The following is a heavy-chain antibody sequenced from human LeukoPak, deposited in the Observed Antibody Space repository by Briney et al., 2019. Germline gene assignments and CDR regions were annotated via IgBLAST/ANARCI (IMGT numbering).Heavy chain of an antibody. V-gene: IGHV4-59*12. Sequence: ASETLSLTCTVSGGSISSYYWSWIRQPPGKGLEWIGYIYYSGSTNYNPSLKSRVTISVDTSKNQFSLKLSSVTAADTAVYYCARFNSGSYQHYFDYWGQGTLVTVSS. CDR1: GGSISSYY. D-gene: IGHD1-26*01. J-gene: IGHJ4*02. CDR3: ARFNSGSYQHYFDY. CDR2: IYYSGST.